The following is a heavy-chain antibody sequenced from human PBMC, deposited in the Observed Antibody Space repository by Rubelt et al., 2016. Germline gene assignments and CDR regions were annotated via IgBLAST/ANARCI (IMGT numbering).Heavy chain of an antibody. D-gene: IGHD4-11*01. V-gene: IGHV4-39*01. CDR2: VYYSGST. Sequence: QLQLQESGPGLVKPSETLSLTCTVSGGSISGSSYYWGWIRQPPGKGLEWIGNVYYSGSTYYNPSLKSRVTISVDTSKNQFSLKLSSVTAADTAVYFCARPNYSNDCFDSWGQGTLVTVSS. J-gene: IGHJ4*02. CDR1: GGSISGSSYY. CDR3: ARPNYSNDCFDS.